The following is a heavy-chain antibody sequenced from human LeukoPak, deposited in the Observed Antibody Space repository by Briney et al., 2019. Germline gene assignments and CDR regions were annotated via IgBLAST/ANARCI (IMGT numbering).Heavy chain of an antibody. J-gene: IGHJ4*02. V-gene: IGHV3-30*03. D-gene: IGHD3-10*01. CDR1: GFTFSSYG. Sequence: GGSLRLSCAASGFTFSSYGMHWVRQAPGKGLEWVAVISYDGSNKYYADSVKGRFTISRDNSKNTLYLQMNSLRDEDTAVYYCMRVGPMRSARNRPLWGQGTLVTVSS. CDR3: MRVGPMRSARNRPL. CDR2: ISYDGSNK.